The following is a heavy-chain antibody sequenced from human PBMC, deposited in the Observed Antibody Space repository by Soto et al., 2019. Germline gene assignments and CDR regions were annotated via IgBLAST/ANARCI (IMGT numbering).Heavy chain of an antibody. CDR2: MNPNSGNT. V-gene: IGHV1-8*01. CDR3: ARGTGSGSYGWSFYYYYGMDV. CDR1: GYTFTSYD. J-gene: IGHJ6*02. Sequence: ASLKVSCKASGYTFTSYDINWVRQATGQGLEWMGWMNPNSGNTGYAQKFQGRVTMTRNTSISTAYMELSSLRSEDTAVYYCARGTGSGSYGWSFYYYYGMDVWGQGTTVTSP. D-gene: IGHD3-10*01.